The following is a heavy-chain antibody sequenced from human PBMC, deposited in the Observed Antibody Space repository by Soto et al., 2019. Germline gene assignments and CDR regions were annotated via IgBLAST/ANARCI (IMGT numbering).Heavy chain of an antibody. V-gene: IGHV4-39*01. J-gene: IGHJ6*02. CDR3: ARHKQWLASCYYYGMDV. CDR2: IYYSGST. Sequence: QLQLQESGPGLVKPSETLSLTCTVSGGSISSSSYYWGWIRQPPGKGLEWIGSIYYSGSTYYNPSLQGRVTISVDTSEDHFSLKLSSVTAADTAVYYCARHKQWLASCYYYGMDVWGQGTTVTVSS. CDR1: GGSISSSSYY. D-gene: IGHD6-19*01.